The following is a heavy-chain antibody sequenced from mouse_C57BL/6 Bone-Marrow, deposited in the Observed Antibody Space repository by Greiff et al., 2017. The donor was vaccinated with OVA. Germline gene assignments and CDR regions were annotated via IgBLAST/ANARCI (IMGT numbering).Heavy chain of an antibody. CDR3: AREHSNPWYFDV. Sequence: EVKVEESGPGLVKPSQSLSLTCSVTGYSITSGYYWNWIRQFPGNKLEWMGYISYDGSNNYNPSLKNRISITRDTSKNQFFLKLNSVTTEDTATYYCAREHSNPWYFDVWGTGTTVTVSS. D-gene: IGHD2-5*01. V-gene: IGHV3-6*01. CDR1: GYSITSGYY. CDR2: ISYDGSN. J-gene: IGHJ1*03.